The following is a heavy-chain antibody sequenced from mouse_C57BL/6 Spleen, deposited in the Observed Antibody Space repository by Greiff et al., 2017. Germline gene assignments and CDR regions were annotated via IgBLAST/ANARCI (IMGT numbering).Heavy chain of an antibody. J-gene: IGHJ2*01. Sequence: QVQLQQPGAELVKPGASVKLSCKASGYTFTSYWMQWVKQRPGQGLEWIGEIDPSDSYTNYNQKFKGQATLTVDPSSSTASMQLSSLTSEDSAVYYCARGANYGSSQGEFDYWGQGTTLTVSS. CDR2: IDPSDSYT. D-gene: IGHD1-1*01. CDR3: ARGANYGSSQGEFDY. V-gene: IGHV1-50*01. CDR1: GYTFTSYW.